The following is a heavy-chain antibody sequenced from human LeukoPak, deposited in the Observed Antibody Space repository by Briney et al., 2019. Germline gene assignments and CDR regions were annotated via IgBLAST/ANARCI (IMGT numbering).Heavy chain of an antibody. V-gene: IGHV4-59*01. CDR3: ARSVTWFDP. Sequence: SETLSLTCTVSGGSISSYYWSWIQQPPGKGLEWIGYIYYSGSTNYNPSLKSRVTISVDTSKNQFSLKLSSVTAADTAVYYCARSVTWFDPWGQGTLVTVSS. J-gene: IGHJ5*02. CDR2: IYYSGST. D-gene: IGHD4-11*01. CDR1: GGSISSYY.